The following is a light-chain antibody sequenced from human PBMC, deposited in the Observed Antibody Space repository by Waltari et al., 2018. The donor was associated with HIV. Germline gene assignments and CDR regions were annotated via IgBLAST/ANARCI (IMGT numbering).Light chain of an antibody. V-gene: IGKV1-5*03. CDR1: QSISDW. Sequence: DIQMTQSPSTLSVSVGDRVTITCRASQSISDWLAWFQQKPGKAPKLLIYEASNLQSGVPSRFSGSGSGTEFTLTISSLQPDDFATYYCQQYDTYPWTFGQGTEVEIK. CDR3: QQYDTYPWT. CDR2: EAS. J-gene: IGKJ1*01.